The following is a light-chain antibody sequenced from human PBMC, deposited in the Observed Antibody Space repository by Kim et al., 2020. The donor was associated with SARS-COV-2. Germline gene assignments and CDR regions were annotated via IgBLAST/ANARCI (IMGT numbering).Light chain of an antibody. V-gene: IGKV1-17*01. CDR1: QGIRND. CDR3: LHYSGFPFA. J-gene: IGKJ3*01. Sequence: ASVGDRVTSTCRASQGIRNDLGWYQQKPGKAPRRLIYAISTLQNGVPSRFSGGGSGTECTLTISSLQPEDVATYYCLHYSGFPFAFGPGTKVDIK. CDR2: AIS.